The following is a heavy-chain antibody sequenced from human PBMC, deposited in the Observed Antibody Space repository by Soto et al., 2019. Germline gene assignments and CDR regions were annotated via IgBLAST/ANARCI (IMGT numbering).Heavy chain of an antibody. Sequence: GGSLSLSCAASGFTFSSRAMSWVRQAPGKGLDWVSIISASGDNTYYADSVKGRFTISRDNSKNTLYLQVNSLRAEDTAVYYCAKLTYSDLWSGSHDSWGQGTLVTVSS. CDR3: AKLTYSDLWSGSHDS. D-gene: IGHD3-3*01. V-gene: IGHV3-23*01. CDR2: ISASGDNT. CDR1: GFTFSSRA. J-gene: IGHJ4*02.